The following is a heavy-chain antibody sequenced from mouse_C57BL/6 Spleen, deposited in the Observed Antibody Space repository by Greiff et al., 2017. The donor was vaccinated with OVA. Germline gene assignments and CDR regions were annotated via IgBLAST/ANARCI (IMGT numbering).Heavy chain of an antibody. J-gene: IGHJ2*01. CDR3: ARSPNDYGSSSRDYFDY. CDR1: GYTFTSYW. Sequence: QVQLQQPGAELVMPGASVKLSCKASGYTFTSYWMHWVKQRPGQGLEWIGEIDPSDSYTNYNQKFKGKSTLTVDKSSSTAYMQLSSLTYEDSAVYYCARSPNDYGSSSRDYFDYWGQGTTLTVSS. D-gene: IGHD1-1*01. CDR2: IDPSDSYT. V-gene: IGHV1-69*01.